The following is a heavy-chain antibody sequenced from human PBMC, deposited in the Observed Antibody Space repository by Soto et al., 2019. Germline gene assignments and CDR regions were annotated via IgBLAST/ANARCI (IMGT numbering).Heavy chain of an antibody. D-gene: IGHD3-3*01. Sequence: EVQLVESGGGLVKPGGSLRLSCAASGFTFSSYSMNWVRQAPGKGLEWVSSISSSSSYIYYADSVKGRFTISRDNAKNSLYLQMNSLRAEDTAVYYCARGITIFGVVIQYPTFDPWGQGTLVTVSS. J-gene: IGHJ5*02. CDR1: GFTFSSYS. V-gene: IGHV3-21*01. CDR2: ISSSSSYI. CDR3: ARGITIFGVVIQYPTFDP.